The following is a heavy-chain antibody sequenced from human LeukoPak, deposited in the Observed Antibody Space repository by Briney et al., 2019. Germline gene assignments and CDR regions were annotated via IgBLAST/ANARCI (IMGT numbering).Heavy chain of an antibody. CDR2: IRSKHHGETT. J-gene: IGHJ4*02. CDR3: TRDRGGRWFGELLGFDY. V-gene: IGHV3-49*04. Sequence: GGSLRLSCSSSGFTFGDYVMSWVRQAPGKGLEWVAFIRSKHHGETTGYAASVKGRFIISRDDSKSFVYLQMNSLQIEDTAVYYCTRDRGGRWFGELLGFDYWGQGILLTVSS. D-gene: IGHD3-10*01. CDR1: GFTFGDYV.